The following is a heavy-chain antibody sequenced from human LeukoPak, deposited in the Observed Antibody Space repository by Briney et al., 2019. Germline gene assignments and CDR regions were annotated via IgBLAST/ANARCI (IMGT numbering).Heavy chain of an antibody. V-gene: IGHV3-48*02. Sequence: GGSLRLSCAASGFTFNRYAMNWVRQAPGKGLEWVSHITASGTAMFYADSVKGRFTISRDNAKNSLYLQINSLRDEDTAVYYCASSGSYRFDYWGQGTLVTVSS. D-gene: IGHD1-26*01. CDR2: ITASGTAM. CDR3: ASSGSYRFDY. J-gene: IGHJ4*02. CDR1: GFTFNRYA.